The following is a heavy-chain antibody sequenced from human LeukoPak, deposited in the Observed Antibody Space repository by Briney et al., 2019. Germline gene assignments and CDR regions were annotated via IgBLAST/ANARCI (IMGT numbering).Heavy chain of an antibody. CDR1: GFTFSSYS. V-gene: IGHV3-48*01. CDR3: VRAAAAGQYRSFAY. D-gene: IGHD6-13*01. CDR2: ISSSSSTI. Sequence: PGGSLRLSCAASGFTFSSYSMNWVRQAPGKGLEWVSYISSSSSTIYYADSVKGRFTISRDNAKNSLYLQMNSLRAEDTAVYYCVRAAAAGQYRSFAYWGQGTLVTVSS. J-gene: IGHJ4*02.